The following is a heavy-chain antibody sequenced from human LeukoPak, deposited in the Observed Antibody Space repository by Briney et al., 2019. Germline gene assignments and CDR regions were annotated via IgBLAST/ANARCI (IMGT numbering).Heavy chain of an antibody. CDR3: ARPTYGDYGMDV. D-gene: IGHD4-17*01. J-gene: IGHJ6*02. CDR2: ISSSSSTI. V-gene: IGHV3-48*02. Sequence: GGSLRLSCTASGFPFYSYWMTRVRQAPGKGLEWVSYISSSSSTIYYTDSVKGRFTISRDNAKNSLYLQMNSLRDEDTAVYYCARPTYGDYGMDVWGQGTTVTVSS. CDR1: GFPFYSYW.